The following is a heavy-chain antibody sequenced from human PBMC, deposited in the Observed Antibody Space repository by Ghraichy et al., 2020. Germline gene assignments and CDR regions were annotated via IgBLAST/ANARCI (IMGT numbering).Heavy chain of an antibody. CDR2: IYYSGST. CDR3: ARRSRSISRGWYFDL. V-gene: IGHV4-61*01. D-gene: IGHD2-2*01. CDR1: GGSVSSGTYY. Sequence: SETLSLTCTVSGGSVSSGTYYWSWIRQPPGKGLEWIGDIYYSGSTTYKPSLKSRVTISVDTSKNQFFLKLSSVTAADTAVFYCARRSRSISRGWYFDLWGRGTLVTVSS. J-gene: IGHJ2*01.